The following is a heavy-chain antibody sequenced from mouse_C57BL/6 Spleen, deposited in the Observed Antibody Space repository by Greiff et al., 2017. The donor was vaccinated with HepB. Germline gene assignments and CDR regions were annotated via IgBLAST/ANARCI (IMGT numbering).Heavy chain of an antibody. J-gene: IGHJ1*03. CDR1: GFTFSSYA. V-gene: IGHV5-9-1*02. D-gene: IGHD2-4*01. CDR2: ISSGGDYI. CDR3: TRDLDYDKFHYWYFDV. Sequence: EVKLMESGEGLVKPGGSLKLSCAASGFTFSSYAMSWVRQTPEKRLEWVAYISSGGDYIYYADTVKGRFTISRDNARNTLYLQMSSLKSEDTAMYYCTRDLDYDKFHYWYFDVWGTGTTVTVSS.